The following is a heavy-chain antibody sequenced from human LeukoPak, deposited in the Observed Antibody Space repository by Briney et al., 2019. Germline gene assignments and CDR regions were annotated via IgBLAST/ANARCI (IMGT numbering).Heavy chain of an antibody. CDR2: ISGSGGST. J-gene: IGHJ4*02. V-gene: IGHV3-23*01. Sequence: PGGSLRLTCAASGFTFSSYAMSWVRQAPGKGLEWVSAISGSGGSTYYADSVKGRFTISRDNSKNTLYLQMNSLRAEDTAVYYCAKDLGGGYYDSSGYSGLIDYWGQGTLVTVSS. D-gene: IGHD3-22*01. CDR3: AKDLGGGYYDSSGYSGLIDY. CDR1: GFTFSSYA.